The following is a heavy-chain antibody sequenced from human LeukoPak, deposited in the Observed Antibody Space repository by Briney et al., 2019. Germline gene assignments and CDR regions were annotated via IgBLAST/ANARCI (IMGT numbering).Heavy chain of an antibody. D-gene: IGHD6-13*01. CDR2: IKQDGSEK. CDR3: ARIPPLSSSSYYFDY. J-gene: IGHJ4*02. Sequence: GGSLRLSCAASGFTFSSYWMSWVRQAPGKGLEWVANIKQDGSEKYYVDSVKGRFTISRDNAKNSLYLQMNSLRAEDTAVYYCARIPPLSSSSYYFDYWGQGTLVTASS. CDR1: GFTFSSYW. V-gene: IGHV3-7*01.